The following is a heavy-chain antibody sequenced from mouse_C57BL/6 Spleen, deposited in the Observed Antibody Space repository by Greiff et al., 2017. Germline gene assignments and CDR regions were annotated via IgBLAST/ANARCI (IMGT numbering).Heavy chain of an antibody. Sequence: VKLMESGAELMKPGASVKLSCKATGYTFTGYWIEWVKQRPGHGLEWIGEILPGSGSTNYTEKFKGKATFTADTSSNTAYMQLSSLTTEGSAIYNCARSAEVRRAFFDYWGQGTTLTVSS. V-gene: IGHV1-9*01. J-gene: IGHJ2*01. CDR1: GYTFTGYW. CDR3: ARSAEVRRAFFDY. D-gene: IGHD2-14*01. CDR2: ILPGSGST.